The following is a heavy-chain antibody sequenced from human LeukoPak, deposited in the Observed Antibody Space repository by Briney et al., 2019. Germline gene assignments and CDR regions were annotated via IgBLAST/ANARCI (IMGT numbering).Heavy chain of an antibody. CDR1: GGTFSSYA. CDR3: ARGYSSSWYDY. J-gene: IGHJ4*02. V-gene: IGHV1-69*04. CDR2: IIPILGIA. D-gene: IGHD6-13*01. Sequence: SVKVSCKASGGTFSSYAISWVRQAPGQGLEWMGRIIPILGIANYAQKFQGRVTITADKSTSTAYMELSSLRSEDTAVYYCARGYSSSWYDYWGQGTLVTVSS.